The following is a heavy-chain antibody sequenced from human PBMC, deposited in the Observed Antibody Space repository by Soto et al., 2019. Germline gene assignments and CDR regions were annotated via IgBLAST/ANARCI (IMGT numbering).Heavy chain of an antibody. CDR3: ARDRAVAGSYYYYYYYMDV. CDR2: IIPILGIA. Sequence: QVQLVQSEAEVKKPGSSVKVSCKASGGTFSSYTISWVRQAPGQGLEWMGRIIPILGIANYAQKFQGRVTITADKSTSTAYMELSSLRSEDTAVYYCARDRAVAGSYYYYYYYMDVWGKGTTVTVSS. V-gene: IGHV1-69*08. CDR1: GGTFSSYT. D-gene: IGHD6-19*01. J-gene: IGHJ6*03.